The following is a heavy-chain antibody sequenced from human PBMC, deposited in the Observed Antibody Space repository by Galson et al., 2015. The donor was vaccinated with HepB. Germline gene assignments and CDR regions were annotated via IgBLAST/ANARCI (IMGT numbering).Heavy chain of an antibody. CDR2: ISAYNGNT. V-gene: IGHV1-18*04. CDR3: ARERFGYDFWSGYYGIDP. D-gene: IGHD3-3*01. CDR1: GYTFTSYG. J-gene: IGHJ5*02. Sequence: SVKVSCKASGYTFTSYGISWVRQAPGQGLEWTGWISAYNGNTNYAQKLQGRVTMTTDTSTSTAYMELRSLRSDDTAVYYCARERFGYDFWSGYYGIDPWGQGTLVTVSS.